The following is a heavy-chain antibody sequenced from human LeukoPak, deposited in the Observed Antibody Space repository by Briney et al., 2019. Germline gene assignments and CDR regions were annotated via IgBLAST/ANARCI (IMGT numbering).Heavy chain of an antibody. V-gene: IGHV3-23*01. D-gene: IGHD3/OR15-3a*01. J-gene: IGHJ6*03. CDR3: ARADSDYYYYYMDV. CDR1: GFTFSSYA. CDR2: ISGSGGST. Sequence: GGSLRLSCAASGFTFSSYAMSWVRQAPGKGLEWVSAISGSGGSTYYADSVKGRFTLSRDNAKSTLYLQMNSLRAEDTAVYYCARADSDYYYYYMDVWGKGTTVTVSS.